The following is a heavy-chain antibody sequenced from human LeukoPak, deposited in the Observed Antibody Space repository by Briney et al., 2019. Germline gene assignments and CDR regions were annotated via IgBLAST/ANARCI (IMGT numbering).Heavy chain of an antibody. Sequence: SETLSLTCAVYGGSFSGYYWSWIRQPPGKGLEWIGEINHSGSTNYNPSLKSRVTISVDTSKNQFSLKVISVTAADTAVYYCAGGRWFDPWGQGTLVTVSS. CDR2: INHSGST. J-gene: IGHJ5*02. V-gene: IGHV4-34*01. CDR1: GGSFSGYY. CDR3: AGGRWFDP.